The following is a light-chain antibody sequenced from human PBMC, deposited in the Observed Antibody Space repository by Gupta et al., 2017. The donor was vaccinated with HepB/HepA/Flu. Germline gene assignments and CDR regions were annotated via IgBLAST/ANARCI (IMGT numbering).Light chain of an antibody. CDR2: EVS. Sequence: HSALTQPPSASGSPGQSVTISCTGTSSDVGAYKYVSWYQQHPGKAHKLIIYEVSKWPSGVPDRFSGSKSGNTASLTVSGLQAEDEADYYCSSYAGSNNVVFGGGTKLTVL. V-gene: IGLV2-8*01. J-gene: IGLJ2*01. CDR3: SSYAGSNNVV. CDR1: SSDVGAYKY.